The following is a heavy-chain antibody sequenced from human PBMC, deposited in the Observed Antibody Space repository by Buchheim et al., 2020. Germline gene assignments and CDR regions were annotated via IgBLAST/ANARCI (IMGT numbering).Heavy chain of an antibody. Sequence: EVQLLESGGGLVQPGGSLRLSCAASRFTFSSYAMTWVRQAPGKGLEWVSTISGSGNSTYYTDSVKGRFTISRAHSTNTLYLQMNSLRAEDTAVYYCAKGVGATSSYGMDVWGQGTT. V-gene: IGHV3-23*01. J-gene: IGHJ6*02. CDR1: RFTFSSYA. CDR3: AKGVGATSSYGMDV. CDR2: ISGSGNST. D-gene: IGHD1-26*01.